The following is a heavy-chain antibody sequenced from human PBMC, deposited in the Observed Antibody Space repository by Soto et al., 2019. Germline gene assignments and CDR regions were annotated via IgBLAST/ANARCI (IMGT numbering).Heavy chain of an antibody. CDR1: GFTFSSFA. CDR3: AKRGGYDYVWKSYRPDY. J-gene: IGHJ4*02. D-gene: IGHD3-16*02. CDR2: LSGSGGDT. Sequence: PGGSLRLSCAASGFTFSSFAMSWVRQAPGKGLEWVSTLSGSGGDTYYASSVNGRFTISRDKSKNTLYLQMDRLRVEDTAVYYCAKRGGYDYVWKSYRPDYWGQGTLATVSS. V-gene: IGHV3-23*01.